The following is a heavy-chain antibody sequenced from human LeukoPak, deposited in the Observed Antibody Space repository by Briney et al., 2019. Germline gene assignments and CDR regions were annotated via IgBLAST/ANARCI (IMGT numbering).Heavy chain of an antibody. Sequence: SETLSLTCTVSGDSISGSYWTWVRQPPGQGLEWIGQIHYSGRADYNPSLKRRITISVDTSKNQMSLTLTSVTAADTAVYYCVIGVGWQPDYWGQGALVTVSS. D-gene: IGHD2-15*01. J-gene: IGHJ4*02. CDR2: IHYSGRA. CDR1: GDSISGSY. V-gene: IGHV4-59*01. CDR3: VIGVGWQPDY.